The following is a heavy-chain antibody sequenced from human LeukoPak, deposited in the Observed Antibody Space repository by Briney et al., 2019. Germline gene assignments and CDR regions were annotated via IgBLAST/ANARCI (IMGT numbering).Heavy chain of an antibody. CDR1: GGSLNGYY. CDR3: ARHVYGEGMVV. CDR2: IHSSEGT. J-gene: IGHJ6*04. Sequence: PSETLSLTCTVSGGSLNGYYWGWIRQPPGKGLECIGYIHSSEGTAHNASHKSRLTISLDTSKNQFSLTLSSVTAADTAVYYCARHVYGEGMVVWGKGTTVTVSS. D-gene: IGHD4-17*01. V-gene: IGHV4-59*08.